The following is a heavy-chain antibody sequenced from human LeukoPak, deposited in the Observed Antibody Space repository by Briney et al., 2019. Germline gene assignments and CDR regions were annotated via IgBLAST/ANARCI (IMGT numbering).Heavy chain of an antibody. J-gene: IGHJ5*02. CDR1: GGSFHGYY. CDR3: ARVYSFGSEALPRRNWFDP. V-gene: IGHV4-34*01. CDR2: INDSGIT. Sequence: SETLSLTCNVSGGSFHGYYWSWIRQTPEKGLEWIGEINDSGITNFNPSLKSRITMSVDTSKKQFSLTLRSVTAADTALFYCARVYSFGSEALPRRNWFDPWGQGTRVIVSS. D-gene: IGHD3-16*01.